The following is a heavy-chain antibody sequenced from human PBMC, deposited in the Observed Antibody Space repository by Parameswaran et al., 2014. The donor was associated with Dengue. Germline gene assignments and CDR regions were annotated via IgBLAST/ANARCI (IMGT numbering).Heavy chain of an antibody. Sequence: RWIRQPPGKGLEWIGYIYYSGSTNYNPSLKSRVTISVDTSKNQFSLKLSSVTAADTAVYYCARGIAVAGNDGDYWGQGTLVTVSS. CDR3: ARGIAVAGNDGDY. D-gene: IGHD6-19*01. V-gene: IGHV4-59*01. J-gene: IGHJ4*02. CDR2: IYYSGST.